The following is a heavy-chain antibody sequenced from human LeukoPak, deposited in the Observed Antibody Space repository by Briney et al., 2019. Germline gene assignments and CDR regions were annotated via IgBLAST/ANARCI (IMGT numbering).Heavy chain of an antibody. CDR3: ASETSYYDSSGQGY. CDR2: IKQDGSEK. CDR1: GFTFSSYW. V-gene: IGHV3-7*01. J-gene: IGHJ4*02. Sequence: GGSLRLSCAASGFTFSSYWMSWVRQAPGKGVEWVANIKQDGSEKYYVDSVKGRFTTSRDNAKNSLYLQMNSLRAEDTAVYHCASETSYYDSSGQGYWGQGTLVTVSS. D-gene: IGHD3-22*01.